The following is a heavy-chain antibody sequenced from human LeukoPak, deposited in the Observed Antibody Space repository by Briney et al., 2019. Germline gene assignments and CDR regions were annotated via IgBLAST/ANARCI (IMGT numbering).Heavy chain of an antibody. V-gene: IGHV3-23*01. CDR1: GFTFSSYA. CDR3: AKVPPKRITMIVVVTQPDY. Sequence: GRSLRLSCAASGFTFSSYAMSWVRQAPGKGLEWVSAISGSGGSTYYADSVKGRFTISRDNSKNTLYLQMNSLRAEDTAVYYCAKVPPKRITMIVVVTQPDYWGQGTLVTVSS. CDR2: ISGSGGST. D-gene: IGHD3-22*01. J-gene: IGHJ4*02.